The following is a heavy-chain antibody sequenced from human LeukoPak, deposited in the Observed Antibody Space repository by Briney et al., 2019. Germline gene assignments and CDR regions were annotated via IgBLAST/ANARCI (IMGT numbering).Heavy chain of an antibody. V-gene: IGHV3-23*01. J-gene: IGHJ4*02. D-gene: IGHD5-18*01. CDR2: ISGSGGST. CDR1: GFIFTTSA. Sequence: GGSLRLSCEASGFIFTTSAISWVRQAPGKGLEWVSAISGSGGSTYYADSVRGRFTISRDNSKNTLYLQMNSLRAGDTALYYCAKESLRGHSYGFDSWGQGTLVTVSS. CDR3: AKESLRGHSYGFDS.